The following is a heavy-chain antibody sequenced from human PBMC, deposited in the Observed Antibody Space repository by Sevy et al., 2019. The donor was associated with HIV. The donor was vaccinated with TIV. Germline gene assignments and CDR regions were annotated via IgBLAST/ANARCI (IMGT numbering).Heavy chain of an antibody. CDR1: GFTFSSYV. J-gene: IGHJ3*02. CDR3: AKLEKAQGDAFDI. Sequence: GGSLRLSCAASGFTFSSYVMTWVRLAPGKGLEWVSAISGSGGSTYYADSVKARFTISRDNSKNTLYLQMNSLRAEDTALYYCAKLEKAQGDAFDIWGQGTMVTVSS. V-gene: IGHV3-23*01. CDR2: ISGSGGST.